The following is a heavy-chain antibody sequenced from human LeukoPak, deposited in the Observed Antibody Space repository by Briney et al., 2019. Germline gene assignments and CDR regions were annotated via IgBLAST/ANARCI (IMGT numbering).Heavy chain of an antibody. J-gene: IGHJ4*02. D-gene: IGHD3-10*01. Sequence: GASVKVSCKASGYTFTSYGISWVRQAPGQGLEWMGWISANDGNTDYPQKLQGRVTMTTDTSTNTAYMELRSLRSDDTAVYYCARESHVTREDYWGQGTLVTVSS. V-gene: IGHV1-18*01. CDR2: ISANDGNT. CDR3: ARESHVTREDY. CDR1: GYTFTSYG.